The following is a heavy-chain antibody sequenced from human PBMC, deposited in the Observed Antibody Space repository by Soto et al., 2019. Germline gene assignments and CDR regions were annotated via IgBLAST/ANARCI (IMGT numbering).Heavy chain of an antibody. J-gene: IGHJ6*02. V-gene: IGHV3-7*03. Sequence: GGSLRLSCVGSGFRFSDYALKWVRQAPGQGLEWVANINSRGTSTNYVDSVRGRFSTSRDNTRNSFYLNMDSLRVGDTATYYCSRGTPTPGLDIWGRGTTATVSS. CDR2: INSRGTST. CDR1: GFRFSDYA. CDR3: SRGTPTPGLDI. D-gene: IGHD6-13*01.